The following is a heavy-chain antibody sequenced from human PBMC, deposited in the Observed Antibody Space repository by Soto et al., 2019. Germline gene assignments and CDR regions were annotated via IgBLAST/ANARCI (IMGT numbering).Heavy chain of an antibody. Sequence: EVHLVESGGGLVQPGGSLRLSCAASGFTFSSYSLNWVRRAPGKGLEWVSYITSSGTTVYYADSVRGRFTISRDNAKNSLYLQMNSLRDDHTSVYYCARGSSNWAYYFDFWGQGTLVTVSS. CDR3: ARGSSNWAYYFDF. J-gene: IGHJ4*02. V-gene: IGHV3-48*02. CDR2: ITSSGTTV. CDR1: GFTFSSYS. D-gene: IGHD6-13*01.